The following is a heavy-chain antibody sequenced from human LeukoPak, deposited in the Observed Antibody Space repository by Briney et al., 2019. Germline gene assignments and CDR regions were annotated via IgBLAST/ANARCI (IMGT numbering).Heavy chain of an antibody. CDR3: ARELATIAAAGID. Sequence: SETLSLTCTVSGGSISSSSYYWGWIRQPPGKGLEWIGSIYYSGSTNHNPSLKSRVTISVDTSKNQFSLKLSSVTAADTAVYYCARELATIAAAGIDWGQGTLVTVSS. CDR2: IYYSGST. J-gene: IGHJ4*02. D-gene: IGHD6-13*01. CDR1: GGSISSSSYY. V-gene: IGHV4-39*07.